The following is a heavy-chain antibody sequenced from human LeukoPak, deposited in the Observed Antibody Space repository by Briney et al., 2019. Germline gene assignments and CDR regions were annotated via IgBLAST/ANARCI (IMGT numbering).Heavy chain of an antibody. Sequence: SETLSLTCSVYGGSFSGYYWSWIRQPPGKGLEWIGEINHSGSTNYNPSLKSRVTIPVDTSKNQFSLKLSSVTAADTAVYYGASPSCSSTSCYLGCWGQGTLVTVSS. V-gene: IGHV4-34*01. J-gene: IGHJ4*02. CDR2: INHSGST. CDR3: ASPSCSSTSCYLGC. CDR1: GGSFSGYY. D-gene: IGHD2-2*01.